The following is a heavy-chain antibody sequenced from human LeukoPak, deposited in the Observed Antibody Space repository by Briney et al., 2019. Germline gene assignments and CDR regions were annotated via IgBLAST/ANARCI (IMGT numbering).Heavy chain of an antibody. CDR3: ARDREQQDLGFDY. D-gene: IGHD6-13*01. CDR2: IKQDGSEK. J-gene: IGHJ4*02. Sequence: GGSLRLSCAASGFTFSSYWMSWVRQAPGKGLEWVANIKQDGSEKYYVDSVKGRFTISRDNAKNSLYLQMNSLRAEDTAVYYCARDREQQDLGFDYWGQGTLVTVSS. CDR1: GFTFSSYW. V-gene: IGHV3-7*01.